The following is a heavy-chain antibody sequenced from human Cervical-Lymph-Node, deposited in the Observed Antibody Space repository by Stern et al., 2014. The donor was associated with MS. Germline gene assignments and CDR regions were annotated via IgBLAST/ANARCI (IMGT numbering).Heavy chain of an antibody. CDR3: ARDCRLRYFDNYGMDV. CDR1: GGSISSGSYY. Sequence: QLQLQESGPGLVKPSQTLSLTCTVSGGSISSGSYYWSWIRQPAGKGLEWIGRIYTSGSTNYNTSLKSRVTISVDTSKNQFSLKLSSVTAADTAVYYCARDCRLRYFDNYGMDVWGQGTTVTVSS. CDR2: IYTSGST. V-gene: IGHV4-61*02. D-gene: IGHD3-9*01. J-gene: IGHJ6*02.